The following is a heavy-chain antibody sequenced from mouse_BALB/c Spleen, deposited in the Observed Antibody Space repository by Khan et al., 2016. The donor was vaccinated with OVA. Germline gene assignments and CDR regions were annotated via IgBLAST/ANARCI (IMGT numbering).Heavy chain of an antibody. D-gene: IGHD2-10*01. Sequence: QVQLKQSGPGLVAPSQSLSITYTVSGFSLTGYGVSWVRQPPGKGLEWLGMIWGDGSTDYESALKSRLSISKDNSKSQVFLKMNSLQTDDTARYYCARAYYANYRETMDYWGQGTSVTVSS. V-gene: IGHV2-6-7*01. J-gene: IGHJ4*01. CDR3: ARAYYANYRETMDY. CDR2: IWGDGST. CDR1: GFSLTGYG.